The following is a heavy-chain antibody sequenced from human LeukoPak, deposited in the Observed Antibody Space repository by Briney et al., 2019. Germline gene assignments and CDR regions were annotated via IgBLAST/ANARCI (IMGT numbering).Heavy chain of an antibody. CDR2: IYTSGST. V-gene: IGHV4-61*02. CDR1: GGSISSGSYY. CDR3: ARMFERTRYNQREYSSSWYFDY. D-gene: IGHD6-13*01. Sequence: PSQTLSLTCTVSGGSISSGSYYWSWIRQPAGKGLEWIGRIYTSGSTNYNPSLKSRVTISVDTSKNQFSLKLSSVTAADTAVYYCARMFERTRYNQREYSSSWYFDYWGQGTLVTVSS. J-gene: IGHJ4*02.